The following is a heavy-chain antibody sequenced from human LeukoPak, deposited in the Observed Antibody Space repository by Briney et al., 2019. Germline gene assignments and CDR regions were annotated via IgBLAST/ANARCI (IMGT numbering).Heavy chain of an antibody. CDR2: IYYSGST. CDR3: ARDPGYSSGYYYGMDV. Sequence: PSETLSLTCTVSGGSISSYYWSWIRQPPGKGLEWIGYIYYSGSTNYNPSLKSRVTISVDTSKNQFSLKLSSVTAADTAVYYCARDPGYSSGYYYGMDVWGQGTTVTVSS. CDR1: GGSISSYY. J-gene: IGHJ6*02. D-gene: IGHD6-19*01. V-gene: IGHV4-59*01.